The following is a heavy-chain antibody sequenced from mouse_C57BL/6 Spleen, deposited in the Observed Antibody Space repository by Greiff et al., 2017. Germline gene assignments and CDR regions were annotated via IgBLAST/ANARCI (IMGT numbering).Heavy chain of an antibody. CDR2: IRLKSDNYAT. D-gene: IGHD2-3*01. CDR3: AYACYYY. J-gene: IGHJ3*01. Sequence: DVQLQESGGGLVQPGGSMKLSCVASGFTFSNYWMNWVRQSPEKGLEWVAQIRLKSDNYATHYAVSVKGRFTISREDSKSSVYLQMNNLRAEDTGIYYCAYACYYYWGQGTLVTVSA. CDR1: GFTFSNYW. V-gene: IGHV6-3*01.